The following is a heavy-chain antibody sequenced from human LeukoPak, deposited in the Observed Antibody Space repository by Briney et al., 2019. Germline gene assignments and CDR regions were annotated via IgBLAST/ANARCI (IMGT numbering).Heavy chain of an antibody. D-gene: IGHD6-13*01. J-gene: IGHJ4*02. CDR3: ILASAGPAY. CDR2: IKSKTDGGAT. CDR1: GFTFSNAW. Sequence: GGSLRLSCAASGFTFSNAWMTWVRQAPGKGLEWVGRIKSKTDGGATDYAEPVKGRFTVSRDDSKNTLYLQMNTLKTEDTAVYYCILASAGPAYWGQGTLVTVSS. V-gene: IGHV3-15*01.